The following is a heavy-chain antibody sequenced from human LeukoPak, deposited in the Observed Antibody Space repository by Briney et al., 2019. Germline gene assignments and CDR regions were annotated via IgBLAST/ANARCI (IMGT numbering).Heavy chain of an antibody. D-gene: IGHD1-7*01. V-gene: IGHV3-53*01. CDR2: IYSGGST. CDR1: GFTVSSNY. CDR3: ARGNWNYPFDY. J-gene: IGHJ4*02. Sequence: PGGSLRLSCAASGFTVSSNYMSWVRQAPGKGLEWVSVIYSGGSTCYADSVKGRFTISRDISKNTLYLQMNSLSAEDTAVYYCARGNWNYPFDYWGQGTLVTVSS.